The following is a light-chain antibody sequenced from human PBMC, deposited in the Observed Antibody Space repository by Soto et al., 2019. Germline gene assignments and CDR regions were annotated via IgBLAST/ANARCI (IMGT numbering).Light chain of an antibody. J-gene: IGLJ3*02. V-gene: IGLV1-47*01. CDR2: RSD. Sequence: QSVLTQPPSASGTPGQTVTISCSGSRSNIGGGYVYWYYQLPGTAPKLLIYRSDQRPSGVPDRFSGSRSCTSASLAISSLRSEGEADYYCAAWDDSQRGVVFGGVTKVTVL. CDR3: AAWDDSQRGVV. CDR1: RSNIGGGY.